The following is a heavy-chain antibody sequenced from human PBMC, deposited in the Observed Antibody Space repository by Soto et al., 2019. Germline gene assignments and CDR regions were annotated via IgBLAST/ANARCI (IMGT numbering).Heavy chain of an antibody. V-gene: IGHV3-49*03. CDR1: GFTFGDYA. Sequence: GGSLRLSCTASGFTFGDYAMSWFRQAPGKGLEWVGFIRSKAYGGTTEYAASVKGRFTISRDDSKSIAYLQMNSLKTEDTAVYYCTRVIYCSSTSCYSNNDYWGQGTLVTVSS. CDR3: TRVIYCSSTSCYSNNDY. D-gene: IGHD2-2*01. CDR2: IRSKAYGGTT. J-gene: IGHJ4*02.